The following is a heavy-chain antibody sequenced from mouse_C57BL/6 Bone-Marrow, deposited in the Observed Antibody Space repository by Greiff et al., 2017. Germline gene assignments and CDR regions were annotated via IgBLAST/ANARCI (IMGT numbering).Heavy chain of an antibody. V-gene: IGHV1-26*01. D-gene: IGHD2-3*01. J-gene: IGHJ2*01. Sequence: VQLQQSGPELVKPGASVKISCKASGYTFTDYYMNWVKQSHGKSLEWIGDINPNNGGTSYNQKFKGKATLTVDKSSSTAYMELRSLTSEDSAVYYCARGGDGYYGGYWGQGTTLTVSS. CDR1: GYTFTDYY. CDR2: INPNNGGT. CDR3: ARGGDGYYGGY.